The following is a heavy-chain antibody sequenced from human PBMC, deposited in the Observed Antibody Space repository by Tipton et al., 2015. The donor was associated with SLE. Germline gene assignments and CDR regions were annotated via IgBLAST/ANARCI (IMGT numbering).Heavy chain of an antibody. CDR2: VYENDFT. CDR1: GASISTYY. J-gene: IGHJ4*02. V-gene: IGHV4-59*01. Sequence: TLSLTCTVSGASISTYYWSWVRQPPGKGLEWIGYVYENDFTNYNPSLKSRVTISLDPSKSQFSLRLSSVTAADTALYYCARGRVDYIRGSYRPSSFDSWGQGTQVTVSS. CDR3: ARGRVDYIRGSYRPSSFDS. D-gene: IGHD3-16*02.